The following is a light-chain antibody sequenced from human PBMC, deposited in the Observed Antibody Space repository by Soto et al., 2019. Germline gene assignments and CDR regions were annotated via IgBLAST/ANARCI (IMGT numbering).Light chain of an antibody. CDR2: EVS. CDR1: SSDVGGYNY. Sequence: QSALTQPPSASGSPGQSVTISCTGTSSDVGGYNYVSWYQQHPGKAPKFMIYEVSKRPSGVPDRFSGSKSGNTASLTVSGLQAEDEADYYCCSYTGSNNWVFGGGTQLTVL. J-gene: IGLJ3*02. V-gene: IGLV2-8*01. CDR3: CSYTGSNNWV.